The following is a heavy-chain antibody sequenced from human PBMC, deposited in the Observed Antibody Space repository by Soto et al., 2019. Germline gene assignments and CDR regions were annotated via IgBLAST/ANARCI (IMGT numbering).Heavy chain of an antibody. V-gene: IGHV5-10-1*01. Sequence: GESLKISCRASVYSFTTYWISWVRQMPGKGLEWMGRIDPTDSYTYYSPSFQGHVTISTDKSINTAYLQWSSLRASDTAMYYCARQGSSSSDYWGQGTLVTVSS. CDR3: ARQGSSSSDY. D-gene: IGHD2-2*01. CDR1: VYSFTTYW. CDR2: IDPTDSYT. J-gene: IGHJ4*02.